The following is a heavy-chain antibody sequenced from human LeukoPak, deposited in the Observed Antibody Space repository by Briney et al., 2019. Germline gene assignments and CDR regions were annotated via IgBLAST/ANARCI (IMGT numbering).Heavy chain of an antibody. CDR2: ICYRGNT. J-gene: IGHJ4*02. CDR3: ARVRDTSGYFYDLDY. CDR1: GGSITGHY. D-gene: IGHD3-22*01. Sequence: SETLSLTCIVSGGSITGHYWSWIRQPPGKGLEWIRDICYRGNTNYSPSLKSRLSMSVDTSKNQFSLKLSSVTTADTAVYYCARVRDTSGYFYDLDYWGQGTLVTVSS. V-gene: IGHV4-59*11.